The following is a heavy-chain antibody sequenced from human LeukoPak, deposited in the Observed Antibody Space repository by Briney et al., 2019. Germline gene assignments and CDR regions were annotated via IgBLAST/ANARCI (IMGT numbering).Heavy chain of an antibody. CDR2: IYYSGTT. V-gene: IGHV4-59*01. CDR1: GGSISSYY. D-gene: IGHD6-13*01. Sequence: SETLSLTCTVSGGSISSYYWSWIRQPPGKGLEWIGYIYYSGTTNYHPSLKGRVTISVDTSKNQFSLKLSSVTAADTAVYYCARGVYIAAAQYAYWGQGTLVTVSS. J-gene: IGHJ4*02. CDR3: ARGVYIAAAQYAY.